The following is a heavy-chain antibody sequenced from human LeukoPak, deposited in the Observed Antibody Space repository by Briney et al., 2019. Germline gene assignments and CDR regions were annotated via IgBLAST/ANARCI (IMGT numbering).Heavy chain of an antibody. CDR3: AREGSMIVVVYDAFDI. CDR2: ISYDGSNK. CDR1: GFTFSQYW. J-gene: IGHJ3*02. V-gene: IGHV3-30*03. D-gene: IGHD3-22*01. Sequence: PGGSLRLSCAASGFTFSQYWMSWVRQAPGKGLEWVAVISYDGSNKYYADSVKGRFTISRDNSKNTLYLQMNSLRAEDTAVYYCAREGSMIVVVYDAFDIWGQGTMVTVSS.